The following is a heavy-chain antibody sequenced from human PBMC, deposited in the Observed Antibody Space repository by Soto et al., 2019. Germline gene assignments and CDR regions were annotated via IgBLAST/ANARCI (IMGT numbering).Heavy chain of an antibody. CDR2: IYYSGST. Sequence: SETLSLTCTVSGGSISSGDYYWSWIRQPPGKGLEWIGYIYYSGSTYYNPSLKSRVTISVDTSKNQFSLKLSSVTAADTAVYYCARVSIVADGGYYYCGMDVWGQGTTVTVSS. D-gene: IGHD1-26*01. J-gene: IGHJ6*02. CDR3: ARVSIVADGGYYYCGMDV. CDR1: GGSISSGDYY. V-gene: IGHV4-30-4*01.